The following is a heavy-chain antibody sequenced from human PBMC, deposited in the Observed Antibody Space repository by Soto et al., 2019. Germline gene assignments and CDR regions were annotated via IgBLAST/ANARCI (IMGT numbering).Heavy chain of an antibody. J-gene: IGHJ6*02. Sequence: PGGSLRLSCAASGFTFSDYYMSWIRQAPGKGLEWVSYISSSSSYTNYADSVKGRFTISRDNAKNSLYLQMNSLRAEDTAVYYCARDRRTVTTSYGMDVWGQGTTVTVSS. V-gene: IGHV3-11*06. D-gene: IGHD4-17*01. CDR1: GFTFSDYY. CDR2: ISSSSSYT. CDR3: ARDRRTVTTSYGMDV.